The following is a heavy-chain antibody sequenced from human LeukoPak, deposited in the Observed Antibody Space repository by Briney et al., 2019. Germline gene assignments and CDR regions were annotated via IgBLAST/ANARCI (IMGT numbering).Heavy chain of an antibody. CDR1: GFTFSSYE. CDR3: ARLQGGWFGESFHYYYYMDV. D-gene: IGHD3-10*01. V-gene: IGHV3-48*03. J-gene: IGHJ6*03. Sequence: PGGSLRLSCAASGFTFSSYEMNWVRQAPGKGLEWVSYISSSGSTIYYADSVKGRFTISRDNAKNSLYLQMNSLRAEDTAVYYCARLQGGWFGESFHYYYYMDVWGKGTTVTVSS. CDR2: ISSSGSTI.